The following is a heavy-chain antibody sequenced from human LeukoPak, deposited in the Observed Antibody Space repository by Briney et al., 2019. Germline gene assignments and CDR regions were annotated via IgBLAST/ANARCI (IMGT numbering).Heavy chain of an antibody. Sequence: ASVKVSCKASGYTFTGYYMHWVRQAPGQGLEWMGWINPNSGGTNYAQKFQGRVTMTRDTSISTAYMELSRLRSDDTAVYYCARAAYDFWSGPTHYYYYMDVWGKGTTVTVSS. CDR1: GYTFTGYY. J-gene: IGHJ6*03. CDR3: ARAAYDFWSGPTHYYYYMDV. V-gene: IGHV1-2*02. CDR2: INPNSGGT. D-gene: IGHD3-3*01.